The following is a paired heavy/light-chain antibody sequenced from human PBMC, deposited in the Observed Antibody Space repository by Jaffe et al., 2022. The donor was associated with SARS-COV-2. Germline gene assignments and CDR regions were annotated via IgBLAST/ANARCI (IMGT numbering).Heavy chain of an antibody. CDR3: ARDPLGTLSGDYYDSSGYLDY. D-gene: IGHD3-22*01. CDR2: ISYDGSNK. Sequence: QVQLVESGGGVVQPGRSLRLSCAASGFTFSSYAMHWVRQAPGKGLEWVAVISYDGSNKYYADSVKGRFTISRDNSKNTLYLQMNSLRAEDTAVYYCARDPLGTLSGDYYDSSGYLDYWGQGTLVTVSS. J-gene: IGHJ4*02. CDR1: GFTFSSYA. V-gene: IGHV3-30-3*01.
Light chain of an antibody. V-gene: IGKV4-1*01. Sequence: DIVMTQSPDSLAVSLGERATINCKSSQSVLYSSNNKNYLAWYQQKPGQPPKLLIYWASTRESGVPDRFSGSGSGTDFTLTISSLQAEDVAVYYCQQYYSTVTFGQGTRLEIK. CDR1: QSVLYSSNNKNY. CDR2: WAS. CDR3: QQYYSTVT. J-gene: IGKJ5*01.